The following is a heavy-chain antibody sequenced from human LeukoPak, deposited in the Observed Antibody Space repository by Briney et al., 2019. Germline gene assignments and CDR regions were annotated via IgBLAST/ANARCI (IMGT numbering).Heavy chain of an antibody. CDR3: ASGPDRYFDWLIDY. J-gene: IGHJ4*02. D-gene: IGHD3-9*01. Sequence: SVKVSCKASGYTFTSYGISWVRQAPGQGLEWMGRIIPILGIANYAQKFQGRVTITADKSTSTAYMELSSLRSEDTAVYYCASGPDRYFDWLIDYWGQGTLVTVSS. CDR2: IIPILGIA. CDR1: GYTFTSYG. V-gene: IGHV1-69*04.